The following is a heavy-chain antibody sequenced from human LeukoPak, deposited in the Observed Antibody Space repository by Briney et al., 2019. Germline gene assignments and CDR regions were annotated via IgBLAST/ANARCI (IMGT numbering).Heavy chain of an antibody. Sequence: SVKVSCKASGYTFTSYAMNWVRQAPGQGLEWMGWINTNTGNPTYAQGFTGRFVFSLDTSVSTAYLQISSLKAEDTAVYYCARIPRPSSIGLAYCGGDCYLGAFDIWGQGTMVTVSS. CDR3: ARIPRPSSIGLAYCGGDCYLGAFDI. J-gene: IGHJ3*02. CDR2: INTNTGNP. CDR1: GYTFTSYA. D-gene: IGHD2-21*02. V-gene: IGHV7-4-1*02.